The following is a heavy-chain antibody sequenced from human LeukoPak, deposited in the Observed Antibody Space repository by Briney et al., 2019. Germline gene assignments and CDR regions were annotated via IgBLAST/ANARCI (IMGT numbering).Heavy chain of an antibody. V-gene: IGHV4-34*01. J-gene: IGHJ6*03. Sequence: PSETLSLTCAVYGGSFSGYYWSWIRQPPGKGLEWIGEINHSGSTNYNPSLKSRVTISVDTSKNQFSLKLSSVTAADTAVYCCARANLGYCSSTSCLHHRGYYYYYYMDVWGKGTTVTVSS. D-gene: IGHD2-2*01. CDR1: GGSFSGYY. CDR3: ARANLGYCSSTSCLHHRGYYYYYYMDV. CDR2: INHSGST.